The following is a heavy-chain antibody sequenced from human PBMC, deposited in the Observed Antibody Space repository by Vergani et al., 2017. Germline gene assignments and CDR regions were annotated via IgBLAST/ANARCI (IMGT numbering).Heavy chain of an antibody. J-gene: IGHJ4*02. CDR3: ARSGSYYNPYYFDY. Sequence: QVQLQESGPGLVKPSQTLFLTCTVSGGSISSGGYYWSWIRQHPGKGLEWIGYIYYSGSTYYNPSLKSRVTISVDTSKNQFSLKLSSVTAADTAVYYCARSGSYYNPYYFDYWGQGTLVTVSS. CDR1: GGSISSGGYY. V-gene: IGHV4-31*03. CDR2: IYYSGST. D-gene: IGHD3-10*01.